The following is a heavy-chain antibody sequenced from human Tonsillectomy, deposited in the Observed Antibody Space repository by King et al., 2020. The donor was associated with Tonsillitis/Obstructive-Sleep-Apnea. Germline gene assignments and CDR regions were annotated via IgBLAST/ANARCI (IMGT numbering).Heavy chain of an antibody. CDR1: GYSFTSFW. V-gene: IGHV5-10-1*03. CDR2: IDPTDSYI. J-gene: IGHJ4*02. CDR3: ARRYYGSGSYWDY. Sequence: QLVQSGAEVKKPGESLRISCKSSGYSFTSFWITWVRQMPGKGLEWMGKIDPTDSYIDYSPSFQGHVTISADKSISTAYLQWSSLKASDSAMYYCARRYYGSGSYWDYWGQGTLVTVSS. D-gene: IGHD3-10*01.